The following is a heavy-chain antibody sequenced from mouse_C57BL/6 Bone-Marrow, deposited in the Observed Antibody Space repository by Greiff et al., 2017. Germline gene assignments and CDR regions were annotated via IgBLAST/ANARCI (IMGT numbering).Heavy chain of an antibody. V-gene: IGHV14-4*01. D-gene: IGHD2-1*01. CDR3: TTSPNYDY. CDR2: IDPENGDT. Sequence: EVKVVESGAELVRPGASVKLSCTASGFNIKDDYMHWVKQRPEQGLEWIGWIDPENGDTEYASKFQGKATITADTSSNTAYLQLSSLTSEDTAVYYCTTSPNYDYWGQGTTLTVSS. CDR1: GFNIKDDY. J-gene: IGHJ2*01.